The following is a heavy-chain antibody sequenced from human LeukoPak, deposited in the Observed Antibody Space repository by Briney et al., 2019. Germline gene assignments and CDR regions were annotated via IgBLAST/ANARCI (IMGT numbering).Heavy chain of an antibody. CDR3: ASARLYSSSWYCYFDY. CDR2: ISSGGTTI. CDR1: GMSFSSYE. V-gene: IGHV3-48*03. Sequence: HPGGSLRLSCAASGMSFSSYEMNWVRQAPGKGLEWVSYISSGGTTIYYADSVKGRFTISRDNAKNSLYLQMNNLGAKDTAVYYCASARLYSSSWYCYFDYWGRGTLVTVSS. D-gene: IGHD6-13*01. J-gene: IGHJ4*02.